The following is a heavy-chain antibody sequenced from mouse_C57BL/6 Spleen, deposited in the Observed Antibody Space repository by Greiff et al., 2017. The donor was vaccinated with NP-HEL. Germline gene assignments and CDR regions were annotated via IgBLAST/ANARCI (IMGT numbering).Heavy chain of an antibody. Sequence: VHLVESGPGLVAPSQSLSITCTVSGFSLTSYGVSWVRQPPGKGLEWLGAIWGDGSTNYHSALISRLIIMKDNCKRQVYLKLNSRQTDDTATYYCAKPGAMDYWGQGTSVTVSS. CDR3: AKPGAMDY. V-gene: IGHV2-3*01. CDR2: IWGDGST. CDR1: GFSLTSYG. J-gene: IGHJ4*01.